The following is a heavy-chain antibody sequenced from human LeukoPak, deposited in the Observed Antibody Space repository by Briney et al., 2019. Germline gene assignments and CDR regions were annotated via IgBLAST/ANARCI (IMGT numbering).Heavy chain of an antibody. J-gene: IGHJ6*03. V-gene: IGHV4-59*01. CDR1: GGSISSYY. Sequence: SETLSLTCTVSGGSISSYYWSWIRQPPGKGLEWIGYIYYSGSTNYNPSLKSRVTISVDTSKKQFSLKLSSVTAADTAVYYCARSGTTPFYYYYYMDVWGKGTTVTVSS. CDR3: ARSGTTPFYYYYYMDV. CDR2: IYYSGST. D-gene: IGHD1-7*01.